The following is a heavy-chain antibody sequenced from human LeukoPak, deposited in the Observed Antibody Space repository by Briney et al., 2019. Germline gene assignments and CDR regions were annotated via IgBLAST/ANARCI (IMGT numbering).Heavy chain of an antibody. CDR3: ARVGDHYHWYFDL. CDR2: LYSGGDT. D-gene: IGHD3-10*01. J-gene: IGHJ2*01. Sequence: GGSLRLSCAASGFTVGTKYMNWVRQAPGRGLEWVSILYSGGDTYYADSVKGRFTISRDNSRNTLSLQMNSLRVEDTAVFYCARVGDHYHWYFDLWGRGTLVTVSS. V-gene: IGHV3-53*01. CDR1: GFTVGTKY.